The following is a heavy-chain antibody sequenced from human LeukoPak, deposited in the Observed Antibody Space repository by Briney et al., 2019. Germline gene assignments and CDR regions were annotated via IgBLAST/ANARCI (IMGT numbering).Heavy chain of an antibody. J-gene: IGHJ6*03. CDR2: IKQDGSEK. CDR1: GFTFSSYW. D-gene: IGHD2-2*01. Sequence: GGSLRLSCAASGFTFSSYWMSWVRQAPGKGLEWVANIKQDGSEKYYVDSVKGRFTISRDNAKNSLYLQMNSLRAEDTALYYCARDRGSVKGLYCSSTSCHRHMDVWGKGTTVTVS. CDR3: ARDRGSVKGLYCSSTSCHRHMDV. V-gene: IGHV3-7*03.